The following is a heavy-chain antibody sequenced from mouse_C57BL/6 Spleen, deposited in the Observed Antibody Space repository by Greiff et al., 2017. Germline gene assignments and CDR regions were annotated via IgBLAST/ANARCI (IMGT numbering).Heavy chain of an antibody. J-gene: IGHJ1*03. D-gene: IGHD2-1*01. Sequence: EVKVEESGGGLVQPGGSMKLSCVASGFTFSNYWMNWVRQSPEKGLEWVAQIRLKSDNYATHYAESVKGRFTISRDDSKSSVYLQMNNLRAEDTGIYYCNYGNYESYWYFDVWGTGTTVTVSS. CDR1: GFTFSNYW. V-gene: IGHV6-3*01. CDR3: NYGNYESYWYFDV. CDR2: IRLKSDNYAT.